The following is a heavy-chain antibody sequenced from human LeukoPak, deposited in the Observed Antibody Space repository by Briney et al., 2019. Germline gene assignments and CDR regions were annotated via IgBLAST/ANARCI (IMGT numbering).Heavy chain of an antibody. CDR3: AQDRWGGKNYLEY. CDR1: GFTFSNYA. D-gene: IGHD3-16*01. V-gene: IGHV3-23*01. J-gene: IGHJ4*02. CDR2: ISGSGGTP. Sequence: GGSLRLSCVVSGFTFSNYAMSWVRQAPGKGLEWVSAISGSGGTPYYAESVKGRFTISRDNSKHTLYLQMNNLRVEDTALSYCAQDRWGGKNYLEYWGQGTLVTVSS.